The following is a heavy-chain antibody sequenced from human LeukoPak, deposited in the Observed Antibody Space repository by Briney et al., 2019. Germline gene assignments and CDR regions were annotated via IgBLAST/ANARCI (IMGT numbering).Heavy chain of an antibody. V-gene: IGHV3-30*04. D-gene: IGHD3-3*01. CDR2: ISYDGSNK. J-gene: IGHJ6*03. CDR3: ARAFGDFWSGYYPSYYNYYMDV. CDR1: GFTFSSYA. Sequence: GGSLRLSCAASGFTFSSYAMHWVRQAPGKGLEWVAVISYDGSNKYYADSVKGRFTISRDNSKNTLYLQMNSLRAEDTAVYHCARAFGDFWSGYYPSYYNYYMDVWGKGTTVTVSS.